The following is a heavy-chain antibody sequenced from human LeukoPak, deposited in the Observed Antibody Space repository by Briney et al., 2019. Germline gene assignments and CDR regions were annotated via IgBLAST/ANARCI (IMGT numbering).Heavy chain of an antibody. CDR2: ISSRSGST. J-gene: IGHJ4*02. CDR3: ARVGGYSSSSPVDY. Sequence: GGSLRLSCAASGFSFSSYAMSWVRQAPGKGLEWVSTISSRSGSTSYADSVKGRFTISRDNAKNSLYLQMNSLRAEDTAVYYCARVGGYSSSSPVDYWGQGTLVTVSS. V-gene: IGHV3-21*06. CDR1: GFSFSSYA. D-gene: IGHD6-6*01.